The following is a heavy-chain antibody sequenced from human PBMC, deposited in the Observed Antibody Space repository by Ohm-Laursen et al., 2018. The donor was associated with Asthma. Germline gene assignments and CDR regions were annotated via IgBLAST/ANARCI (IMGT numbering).Heavy chain of an antibody. CDR2: ISYDGYNK. Sequence: SLRLSCAASGFTFSSYAMSWVRQAPGKGLEWVAVISYDGYNKYYSDSVKGRFTISRDNSKNTLYLQMNSLRAEDTAVYYCARAKVVVITTTTIFHLWGQGTLVTVSS. CDR1: GFTFSSYA. CDR3: ARAKVVVITTTTIFHL. J-gene: IGHJ1*01. D-gene: IGHD3-22*01. V-gene: IGHV3-30-3*01.